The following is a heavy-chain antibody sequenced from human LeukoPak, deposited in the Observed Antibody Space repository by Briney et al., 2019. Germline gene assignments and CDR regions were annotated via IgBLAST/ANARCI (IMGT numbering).Heavy chain of an antibody. CDR1: GGSISSYY. Sequence: PSETLSLTCTVSGGSISSYYWSWIRQPPGKGLEWIAYIYFSGSTTYNPSLKSRVTISVDTSKNQFSLKLRSVTAADTAVYYCATDGTWGQGTLVTVSS. CDR2: IYFSGST. D-gene: IGHD2-15*01. CDR3: ATDGT. J-gene: IGHJ5*02. V-gene: IGHV4-59*12.